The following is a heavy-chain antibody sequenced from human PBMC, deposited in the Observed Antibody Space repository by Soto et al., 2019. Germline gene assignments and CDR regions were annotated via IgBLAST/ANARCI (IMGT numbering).Heavy chain of an antibody. Sequence: QVQLQESGPGLVKPSQTLSLTCTVSGGSISSGGYYWSWIRQHPGKGLEWIGYIYYSGSTYYSPSLKSRVSISVDTSKNQFSLKLSSVTAADTAVYYCARGGYEILTGYYPFDYWGQGTLVTVSS. CDR1: GGSISSGGYY. CDR3: ARGGYEILTGYYPFDY. CDR2: IYYSGST. D-gene: IGHD3-9*01. V-gene: IGHV4-31*03. J-gene: IGHJ4*02.